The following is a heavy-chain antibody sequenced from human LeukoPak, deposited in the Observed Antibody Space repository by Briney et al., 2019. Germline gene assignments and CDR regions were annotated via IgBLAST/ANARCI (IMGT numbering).Heavy chain of an antibody. V-gene: IGHV3-64*01. D-gene: IGHD1-26*01. CDR2: ISSNGGST. CDR1: GFTFSTYA. J-gene: IGHJ4*02. Sequence: GGSLRLSCAASGFTFSTYAMHWVRQAPGKGLEYVSAISSNGGSTYYANSVKGRFTISRDNSKNALYLQMKTLRAEDTAVYYCASLTVGATGHYWGQGTLVTVSS. CDR3: ASLTVGATGHY.